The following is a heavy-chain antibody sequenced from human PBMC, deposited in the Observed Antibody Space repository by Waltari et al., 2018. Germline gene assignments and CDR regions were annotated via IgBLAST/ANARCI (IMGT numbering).Heavy chain of an antibody. D-gene: IGHD3-3*01. CDR3: ATGNFSPDY. Sequence: QVQLVQSGAEVKKPGSSVKVSCKASGGTFSNAVSWVRQAPGQGLEWMGGIIPIVVFVKYAQTFEGRVTITADKSTTTAYMEVSSLRSEDTAVYYCATGNFSPDYWGQGTLVTVSS. CDR2: IIPIVVFV. J-gene: IGHJ4*02. CDR1: GGTFSNA. V-gene: IGHV1-69*10.